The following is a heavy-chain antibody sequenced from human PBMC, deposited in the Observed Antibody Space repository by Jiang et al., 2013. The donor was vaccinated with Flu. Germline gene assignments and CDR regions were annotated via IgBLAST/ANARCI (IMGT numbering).Heavy chain of an antibody. J-gene: IGHJ4*02. D-gene: IGHD1-26*01. CDR2: INHSGST. CDR1: GGSIRGFY. Sequence: TLSLTCGFPGGSIRGFYWNWIRQPPGKGLEWIGEINHSGSTTNYNPSLKSRVTISMDTAKNQLSLKMRSVTAADTAVYYCARGARISGIFYGLDYWGQGILVTVSS. CDR3: ARGARISGIFYGLDY. V-gene: IGHV4-34*01.